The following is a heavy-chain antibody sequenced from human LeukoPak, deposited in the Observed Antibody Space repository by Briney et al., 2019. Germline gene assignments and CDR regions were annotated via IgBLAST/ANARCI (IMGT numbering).Heavy chain of an antibody. V-gene: IGHV3-23*01. CDR2: ISGIGGST. CDR1: GFTFSTYG. Sequence: GGSRRFSCAASGFTFSTYGMSGAGKAPGKGLDWFSAISGIGGSTNYADSVKGRFTISRDNSKNTLYLQMNSQRAEDTAVYYCLYGSGSYPHVFDIWGQGTMVSVSS. D-gene: IGHD3-10*01. CDR3: LYGSGSYPHVFDI. J-gene: IGHJ3*02.